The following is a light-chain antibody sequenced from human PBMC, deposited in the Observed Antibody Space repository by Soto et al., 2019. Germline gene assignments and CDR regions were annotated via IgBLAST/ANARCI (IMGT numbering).Light chain of an antibody. V-gene: IGKV3-20*01. CDR3: QQYRDLPQT. CDR1: QSVRSNY. Sequence: EIVLTQSPGTLSLSAGERATLSCRASQSVRSNYLAWYQQKPGQAPRLLIYNSSTRATGIPDRFSGSGSGTDFTLTISRLEPEDFALYYCQQYRDLPQTFGQGTQVEI. CDR2: NSS. J-gene: IGKJ1*01.